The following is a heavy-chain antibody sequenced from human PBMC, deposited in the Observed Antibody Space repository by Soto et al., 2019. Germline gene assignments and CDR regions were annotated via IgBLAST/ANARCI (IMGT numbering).Heavy chain of an antibody. D-gene: IGHD3-22*01. V-gene: IGHV3-23*01. CDR2: ISGSGGST. CDR1: GFTFSIYG. J-gene: IGHJ4*02. Sequence: GSLRLSCAASGFTFSIYGMTWVRQAPGKGLEWVSAISGSGGSTYYADSVKGRFTISRDNSKNTLYLQMHSLRAEDTAVYYCAKDLDGFYDSSGYPLDYWGQGTLVTVSS. CDR3: AKDLDGFYDSSGYPLDY.